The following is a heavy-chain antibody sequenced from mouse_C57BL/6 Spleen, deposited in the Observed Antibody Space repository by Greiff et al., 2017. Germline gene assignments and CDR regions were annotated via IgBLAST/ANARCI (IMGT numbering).Heavy chain of an antibody. V-gene: IGHV1-55*01. J-gene: IGHJ4*01. CDR3: ARGNGNYAFFYAMDY. Sequence: QVQLQQPGAELVKPGASVKMSCKASGYTFTSYWITWVKQRPGQGLEWIGDIYPGSGSTNYNEKFKSKATLTVDTSSSTAYMQLSSLTSEDSAVYYGARGNGNYAFFYAMDYWGQGTSVTVSS. CDR2: IYPGSGST. D-gene: IGHD2-1*01. CDR1: GYTFTSYW.